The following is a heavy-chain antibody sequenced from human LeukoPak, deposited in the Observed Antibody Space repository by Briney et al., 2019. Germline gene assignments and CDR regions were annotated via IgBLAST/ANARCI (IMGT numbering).Heavy chain of an antibody. V-gene: IGHV4-34*01. CDR2: INHSGST. CDR1: GGSFSGYY. D-gene: IGHD6-13*01. CDR3: ARGLYRGIAAAGDY. Sequence: SETLSLTCAVYGGSFSGYYWGWIRQPPGKGLEWIGEINHSGSTNYNPSLKSRVTISVDTSKNQFSLKLSSVTAADTAVYYCARGLYRGIAAAGDYWGQGTLVTVSS. J-gene: IGHJ4*02.